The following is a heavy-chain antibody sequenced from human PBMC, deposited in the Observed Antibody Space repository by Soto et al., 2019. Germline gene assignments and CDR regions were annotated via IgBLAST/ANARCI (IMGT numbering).Heavy chain of an antibody. CDR2: IKSKTDGGTT. CDR1: GFTFSNAW. J-gene: IGHJ4*02. V-gene: IGHV3-15*01. D-gene: IGHD6-6*01. Sequence: PGGSLRLSCAASGFTFSNAWMSWVRQAPGKGLEWVGRIKSKTDGGTTDYAAPVKGRFTISRDDSKNTLYLQMNSLKTEDTAVYYCTTDLIGSIRMRYWGQGTLVTVSS. CDR3: TTDLIGSIRMRY.